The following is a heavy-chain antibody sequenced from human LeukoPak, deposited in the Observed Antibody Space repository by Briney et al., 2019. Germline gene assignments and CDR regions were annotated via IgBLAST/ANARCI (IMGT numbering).Heavy chain of an antibody. Sequence: PSETLSHTCTVSGGSINNYYWNWIRQPPGKGLEWIGYITGSIYFSGSTKYDPSLESRVTMSVDTSKNQFSLTLSSVTAADTAVYYCARDSRDYGSGSYWDVWGQGTTVTVSS. CDR3: ARDSRDYGSGSYWDV. D-gene: IGHD3-10*01. CDR2: ITGSIYFSGST. CDR1: GGSINNYY. V-gene: IGHV4-59*01. J-gene: IGHJ6*02.